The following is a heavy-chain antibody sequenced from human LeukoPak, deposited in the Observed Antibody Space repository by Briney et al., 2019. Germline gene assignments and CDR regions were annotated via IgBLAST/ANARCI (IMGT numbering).Heavy chain of an antibody. D-gene: IGHD1-1*01. CDR3: ARGTYFYYYYYYMDV. V-gene: IGHV1-2*02. CDR1: GYTFTGYY. J-gene: IGHJ6*03. CDR2: INPNSGGT. Sequence: GASVKVSCKASGYTFTGYYMHWVRQAPGLGLEWMGWINPNSGGTNYAQKFQGRVTMTRDTSISTAYMELSRLRSDDTAVYYCARGTYFYYYYYYMDVWGKGTTVTVSS.